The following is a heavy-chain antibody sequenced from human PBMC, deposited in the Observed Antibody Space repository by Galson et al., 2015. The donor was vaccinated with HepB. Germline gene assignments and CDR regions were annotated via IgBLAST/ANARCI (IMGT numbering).Heavy chain of an antibody. CDR2: IYSAGNT. CDR3: ARDWGIAVAGTWWFDP. Sequence: SLRLSCAASGLTVSSNYMTWLRQAPGKGLEWVAVIYSAGNTYYADSVKGRFTISRDNAKNSLYLQMNSLRAEDTAVYYCARDWGIAVAGTWWFDPWGQGTLVTVSS. CDR1: GLTVSSNY. D-gene: IGHD6-19*01. V-gene: IGHV3-66*01. J-gene: IGHJ5*02.